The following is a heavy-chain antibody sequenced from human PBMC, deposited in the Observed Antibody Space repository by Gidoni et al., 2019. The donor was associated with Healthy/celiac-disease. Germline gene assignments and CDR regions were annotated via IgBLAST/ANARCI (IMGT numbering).Heavy chain of an antibody. CDR1: GGSISSSSYY. D-gene: IGHD4-17*01. J-gene: IGHJ4*02. Sequence: QLQLQESGPRLVKPSATLSLPCTVSGGSISSSSYYWGWIRQPPGKGLEWTGSIYYSGSTYYNPSLKSRVTISVDTSKNQFSLKLSSVTAADTAVYYCARHYGGNSPLDYWGQGTLVTVSS. CDR2: IYYSGST. CDR3: ARHYGGNSPLDY. V-gene: IGHV4-39*01.